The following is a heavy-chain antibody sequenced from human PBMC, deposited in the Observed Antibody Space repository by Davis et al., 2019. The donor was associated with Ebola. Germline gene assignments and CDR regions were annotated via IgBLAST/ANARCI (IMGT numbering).Heavy chain of an antibody. CDR3: ARGDSGYSSSWPREGGFDY. D-gene: IGHD6-13*01. CDR1: GFTFSSYG. V-gene: IGHV3-30*03. J-gene: IGHJ4*02. CDR2: ISYDGSNK. Sequence: PGGSLRLSCAASGFTFSSYGMHWVRQAPGKGLEWVAVISYDGSNKYYADSVKGRFTISRDNSKNTLYLQMNSLRDEDTAVYYCARGDSGYSSSWPREGGFDYWGQGTLVTVSS.